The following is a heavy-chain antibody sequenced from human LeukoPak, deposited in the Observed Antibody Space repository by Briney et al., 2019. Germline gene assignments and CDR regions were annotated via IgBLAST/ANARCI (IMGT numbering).Heavy chain of an antibody. CDR3: ARAQGTAIHPDY. CDR2: IIPILGIA. D-gene: IGHD5-18*01. J-gene: IGHJ4*02. CDR1: GGTFSSYA. V-gene: IGHV1-69*04. Sequence: SVKVSCKASGGTFSSYAISWVRQAPGQGLEWMGRIIPILGIANYAQKFQGRVTITADKPTSTAYMELSSLRSEDTAVYYCARAQGTAIHPDYWGQGTLVTVSS.